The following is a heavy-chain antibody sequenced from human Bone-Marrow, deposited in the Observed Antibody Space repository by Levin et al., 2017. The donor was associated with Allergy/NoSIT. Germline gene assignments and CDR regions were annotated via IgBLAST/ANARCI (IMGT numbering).Heavy chain of an antibody. V-gene: IGHV2-5*01. CDR1: GFSLDTRAVG. J-gene: IGHJ4*02. D-gene: IGHD2/OR15-2a*01. Sequence: SGPTLVKPTQTLTLTCTFSGFSLDTRAVGVAWIRQPPGKALDWLAVVYWNDDKAYSPSLRSRLTITKDTSKNQVFLTMTNMDPVDTATYFCAHRRRDGPGFFHSWGPGTLVTVSS. CDR3: AHRRRDGPGFFHS. CDR2: VYWNDDK.